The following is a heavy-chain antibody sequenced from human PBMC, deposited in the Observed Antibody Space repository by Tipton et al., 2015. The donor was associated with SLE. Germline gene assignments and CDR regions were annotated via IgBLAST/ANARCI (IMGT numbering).Heavy chain of an antibody. CDR3: ARAGAYSYGYFDY. J-gene: IGHJ4*02. V-gene: IGHV1-69*01. CDR1: GGTFYSYA. D-gene: IGHD5-18*01. CDR2: IIPFFGTA. Sequence: QVQLVQSGAEVKKPGSSVKVSCKASGGTFYSYAISWVRQAPGQGLEWMGGIIPFFGTAQYAQKFQGRVTITTDESTSTAYMELSSLRSEDTAVYCCARAGAYSYGYFDYWGQGTLVTVSS.